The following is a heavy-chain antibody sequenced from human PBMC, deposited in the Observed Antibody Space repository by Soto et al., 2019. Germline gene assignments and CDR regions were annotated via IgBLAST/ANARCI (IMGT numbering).Heavy chain of an antibody. CDR2: IYSSGST. Sequence: QVQLQESGPGLVRPSETLSLTCTVSGGSISNSYWSWIRQSPGKGLAWIGYIYSSGSTNYNPSLKSRVTISVETSKNQFSLKLSSLSAADTAVYYCARHSPPFFYGSGPWDVWGQGTTVTVSS. J-gene: IGHJ6*02. D-gene: IGHD3-10*01. CDR1: GGSISNSY. V-gene: IGHV4-59*08. CDR3: ARHSPPFFYGSGPWDV.